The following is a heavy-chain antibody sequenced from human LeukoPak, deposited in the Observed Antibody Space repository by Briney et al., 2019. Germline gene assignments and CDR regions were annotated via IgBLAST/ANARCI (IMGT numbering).Heavy chain of an antibody. CDR3: ARGFSGSYFRYYYYGMDV. CDR2: INSDGSST. Sequence: GGSLRLSCAASGFTFSNYWMHWARQAPGKGLVWVSRINSDGSSTTYADSLKGRFTISRDNAKNSLYLQMNSLRAEDTAVYYCARGFSGSYFRYYYYGMDVWGQGTTVTVSS. D-gene: IGHD1-26*01. J-gene: IGHJ6*02. CDR1: GFTFSNYW. V-gene: IGHV3-74*01.